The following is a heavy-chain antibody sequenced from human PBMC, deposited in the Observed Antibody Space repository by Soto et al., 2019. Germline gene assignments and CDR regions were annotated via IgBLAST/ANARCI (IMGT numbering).Heavy chain of an antibody. CDR1: GFTLGGYE. Sequence: EVHLAESGGGLVQPGGSLRLSCAASGFTLGGYEMNWVRQAPGKGLEWVAYISSSGRIIYYADSVKGRFTISRDNAKNSVDLQMNSLRVEDTAVYSCAREGSGIAAGNMYDYLGQGTQVTVSS. CDR2: ISSSGRII. CDR3: AREGSGIAAGNMYDY. D-gene: IGHD6-25*01. J-gene: IGHJ4*02. V-gene: IGHV3-48*03.